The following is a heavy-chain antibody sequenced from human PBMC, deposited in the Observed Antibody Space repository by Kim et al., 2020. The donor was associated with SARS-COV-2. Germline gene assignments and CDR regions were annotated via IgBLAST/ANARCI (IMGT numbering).Heavy chain of an antibody. V-gene: IGHV4-59*08. J-gene: IGHJ4*01. CDR1: GGSISSYY. CDR3: ARRHCSGVGCYSFDY. Sequence: SETLSLTCTVSGGSISSYYWSWIRQPPGRGLEWIYSGSTNYNPSLKSRVTISVDTSKNQFSLRLTSVTAADTAVYYCARRHCSGVGCYSFDYWGQGTLV. CDR2: YSGST. D-gene: IGHD2-15*01.